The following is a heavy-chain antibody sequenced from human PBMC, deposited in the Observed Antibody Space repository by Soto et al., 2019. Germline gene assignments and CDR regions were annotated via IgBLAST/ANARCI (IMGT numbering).Heavy chain of an antibody. J-gene: IGHJ4*02. CDR1: GFTFSSYA. Sequence: SLRXSCAASGFTFSSYAMHWVRQAPGKGLEWVAVISYDGSNKYYADSVKGRFTISRDNSKNTLYLQMNSLRAEDTAVYYCARDNTSGIAAAGTLTNWGQGTLVTVSS. D-gene: IGHD6-13*01. CDR3: ARDNTSGIAAAGTLTN. CDR2: ISYDGSNK. V-gene: IGHV3-30-3*01.